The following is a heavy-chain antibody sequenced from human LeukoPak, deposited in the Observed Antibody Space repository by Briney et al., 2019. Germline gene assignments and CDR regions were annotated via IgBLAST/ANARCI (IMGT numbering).Heavy chain of an antibody. CDR2: IIPIFGTA. CDR1: GGTFSSYA. Sequence: SVKVSCKASGGTFSSYAISWVRQAPGQGLEWMGGIIPIFGTANYAQKFQGRVTITTDESTSTAYMELSSLRSEDTAVYYCAREETSLSTGYFDLWGRGTLVTVSS. V-gene: IGHV1-69*05. J-gene: IGHJ2*01. D-gene: IGHD5/OR15-5a*01. CDR3: AREETSLSTGYFDL.